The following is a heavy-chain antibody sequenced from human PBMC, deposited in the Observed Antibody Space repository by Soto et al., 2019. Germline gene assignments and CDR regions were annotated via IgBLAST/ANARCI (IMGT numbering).Heavy chain of an antibody. D-gene: IGHD1-26*01. V-gene: IGHV3-30*18. CDR3: AKDSFEGATYLDY. CDR1: GFTFSSYG. Sequence: GGSLRLSCAASGFTFSSYGMHWVRQAPGKGLEWVAVISYDGSNKYYADSVKGRFTISRDNSKNTLYLQMNSLRAEDTAVYYCAKDSFEGATYLDYWGQGTLVTVSS. CDR2: ISYDGSNK. J-gene: IGHJ4*02.